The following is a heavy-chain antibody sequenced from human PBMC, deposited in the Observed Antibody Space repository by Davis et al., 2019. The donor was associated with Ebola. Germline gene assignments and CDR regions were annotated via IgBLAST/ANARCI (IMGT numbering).Heavy chain of an antibody. V-gene: IGHV1-46*01. Sequence: ASVKVSCKASGYTFTSYYMHWVRQAPGQGLEWMGIINPSGGSTNYAQNVQGRVTMTTDTSTSTAYMEVGSLSSDDTAVYYCARAQFPTTSDHWGQGTLVTVSS. CDR1: GYTFTSYY. D-gene: IGHD1-1*01. CDR3: ARAQFPTTSDH. J-gene: IGHJ4*02. CDR2: INPSGGST.